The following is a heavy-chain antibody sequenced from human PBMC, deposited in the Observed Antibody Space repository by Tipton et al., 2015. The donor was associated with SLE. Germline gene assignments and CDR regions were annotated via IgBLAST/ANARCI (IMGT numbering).Heavy chain of an antibody. CDR1: GFTFSSYV. J-gene: IGHJ2*01. V-gene: IGHV3-30*04. Sequence: QLVQSGGGSVKPGGSLRLSCAASGFTFSSYVMHWVRQAPGKGLEWVAVISYDGSNKYYADSVMGRFTISRDNSKNTLYLQMNSLRAEDTAEYYCARNGSPVYWFSDLWGRGPLVTVSS. D-gene: IGHD1-26*01. CDR2: ISYDGSNK. CDR3: ARNGSPVYWFSDL.